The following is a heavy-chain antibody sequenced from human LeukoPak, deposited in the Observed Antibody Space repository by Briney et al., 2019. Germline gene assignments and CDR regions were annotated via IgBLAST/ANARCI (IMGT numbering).Heavy chain of an antibody. V-gene: IGHV2-70*01. CDR1: GFSLSTSGMC. Sequence: SGPALVKPTQTLTLTCTFSGFSLSTSGMCVSWIRQPPGKALEWLALIDWDDDKYYSTSLKTRLTISKDTSKNQVVLTMTNMDPVDTATYYCAHSLFSGGTFDYWGQGPLVTVSS. J-gene: IGHJ4*02. CDR3: AHSLFSGGTFDY. CDR2: IDWDDDK. D-gene: IGHD2-15*01.